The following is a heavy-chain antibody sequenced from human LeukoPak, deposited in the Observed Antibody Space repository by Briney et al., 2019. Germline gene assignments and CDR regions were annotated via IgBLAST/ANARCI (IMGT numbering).Heavy chain of an antibody. CDR3: ARGLYYEGAFDI. CDR1: GCSISSYY. D-gene: IGHD3-22*01. Sequence: SETLSLTCTVPGCSISSYYWSWIRQPPGRGLEWIGYIYDSGSTNYNPSPKSRVTISVDTSKNQFSLKLSSVTAADTAVYYCARGLYYEGAFDIWGQGTMVTVSS. J-gene: IGHJ3*02. CDR2: IYDSGST. V-gene: IGHV4-59*01.